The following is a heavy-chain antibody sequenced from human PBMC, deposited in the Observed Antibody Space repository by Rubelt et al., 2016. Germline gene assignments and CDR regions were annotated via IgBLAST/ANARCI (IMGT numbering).Heavy chain of an antibody. Sequence: QVQLVQSGAEVKKPGASVKVSCKASGYTFTSYDINWVRQPTAQGLEWMGWMSPHSGNTGYAQKLQGRVTLTRDTSINTAYMELSGLGSDDTAVYYCARGDYWGQGTLVIVSS. V-gene: IGHV1-8*01. CDR3: ARGDY. CDR2: MSPHSGNT. J-gene: IGHJ4*02. CDR1: GYTFTSYD.